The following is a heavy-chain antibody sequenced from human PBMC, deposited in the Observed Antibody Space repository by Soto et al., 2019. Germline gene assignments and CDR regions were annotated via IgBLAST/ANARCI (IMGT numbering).Heavy chain of an antibody. CDR1: GYSFTKYA. Sequence: SVKVSCKASGYSFTKYAISWVRQAPGQGLEWMGWISTYNGDTNYAQSLQGRVTMTTDTSASTAYMELKSLRSDDTAVYYCAMDPSNTGGSRILFDGWGQGAPVTVSS. D-gene: IGHD2-8*02. J-gene: IGHJ5*02. CDR2: ISTYNGDT. V-gene: IGHV1-18*04. CDR3: AMDPSNTGGSRILFDG.